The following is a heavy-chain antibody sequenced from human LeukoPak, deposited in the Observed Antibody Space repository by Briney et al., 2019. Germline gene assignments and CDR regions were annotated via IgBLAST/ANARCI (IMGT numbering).Heavy chain of an antibody. CDR3: ARSSPTITIFGVVIPEYYFDY. V-gene: IGHV1-69*05. CDR2: IIPIFGTA. D-gene: IGHD3-3*01. CDR1: GGTFSSYA. J-gene: IGHJ4*02. Sequence: SVKVSCKASGGTFSSYAISWVRQAPGQGLEWMGGIIPIFGTANYAQKFQGRVTITTDESTSTAYMELSSLRSEDTVVYYCARSSPTITIFGVVIPEYYFDYWGQGTLVTVSS.